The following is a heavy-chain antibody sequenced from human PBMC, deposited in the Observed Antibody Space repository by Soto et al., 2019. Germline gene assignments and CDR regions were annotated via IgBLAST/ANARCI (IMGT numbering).Heavy chain of an antibody. CDR3: AKPAAKDYGDYVVSYYYGMDV. D-gene: IGHD4-17*01. J-gene: IGHJ6*02. CDR1: GFTFSSYA. V-gene: IGHV3-23*01. Sequence: PGGSLRLSCAASGFTFSSYAMSWFRQAPGKGLEWVSAISGSGGSTYYADSVKGRFTISRDNSKNTLYLQMNSLRAEDTAVYYCAKPAAKDYGDYVVSYYYGMDVWGQGTTVTV. CDR2: ISGSGGST.